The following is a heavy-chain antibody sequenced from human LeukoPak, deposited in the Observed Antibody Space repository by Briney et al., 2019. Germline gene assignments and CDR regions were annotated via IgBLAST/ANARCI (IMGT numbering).Heavy chain of an antibody. J-gene: IGHJ4*02. V-gene: IGHV3-49*04. D-gene: IGHD5-18*01. CDR3: SRVRGYSYGYGDY. CDR2: IRSKAYGGTT. CDR1: GFTFGDYA. Sequence: PGGSLRLSCTGSGFTFGDYAMSWVRQAPGKGLEWVGFIRSKAYGGTTEYAASVKGRFTISRDDSKSIAYLQVNSLKTEDTAVYYCSRVRGYSYGYGDYWGQGTLVTVSA.